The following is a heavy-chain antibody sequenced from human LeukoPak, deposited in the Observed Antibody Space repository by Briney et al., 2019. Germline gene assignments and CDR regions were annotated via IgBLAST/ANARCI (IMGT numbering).Heavy chain of an antibody. J-gene: IGHJ5*02. CDR2: IKQDGGEK. V-gene: IGHV3-7*01. Sequence: PGGSLRLSCAASGFTFSTYCMSWVRQVPGKGLEWVAKIKQDGGEKYYVDSVKGRFIISRDNAKNSMYLEKNSLRAEDTAVYYCARVGGDPQDTKSRYRWFDPWGQGTLVTVSS. CDR3: ARVGGDPQDTKSRYRWFDP. D-gene: IGHD5-18*01. CDR1: GFTFSTYC.